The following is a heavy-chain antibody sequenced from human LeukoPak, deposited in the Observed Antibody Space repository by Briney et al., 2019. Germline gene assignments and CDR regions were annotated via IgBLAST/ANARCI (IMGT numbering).Heavy chain of an antibody. J-gene: IGHJ5*02. D-gene: IGHD6-19*01. CDR2: INHSGST. CDR3: ARPAVAAYNWFDP. CDR1: GGSFSGYY. Sequence: KPSETLSLTCAVYGGSFSGYYWSWIRQPPGKGLEWIGEINHSGSTDYKPSLKSRVTISVDTSKNQFSLKLSSVTAADTAVYYCARPAVAAYNWFDPWGQGTLVTVSS. V-gene: IGHV4-34*01.